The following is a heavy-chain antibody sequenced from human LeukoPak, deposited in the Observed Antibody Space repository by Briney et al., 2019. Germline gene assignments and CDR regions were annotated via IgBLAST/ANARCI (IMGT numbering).Heavy chain of an antibody. CDR3: AQDNYPYGSFDF. D-gene: IGHD4-11*01. CDR1: GYTFTAYD. CDR2: IKPGNGVT. J-gene: IGHJ4*02. Sequence: ASVKVSCKTSGYTFTAYDLHWVRHAPGQGPEWLRWIKPGNGVTKYAQKFQGRVTITSDTSITTAYMELSSLKSDDTGVYYCAQDNYPYGSFDFWGQGALVGVSS. V-gene: IGHV1-2*02.